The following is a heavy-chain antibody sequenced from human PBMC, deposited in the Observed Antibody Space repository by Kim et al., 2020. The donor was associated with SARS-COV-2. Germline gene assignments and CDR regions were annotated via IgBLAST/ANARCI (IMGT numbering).Heavy chain of an antibody. V-gene: IGHV4-31*02. Sequence: YNPSLKSRVTISVGTSKNQFSLKLSSVAAADTAVYYCAGWATALDPLENYWGQGTLVTVSS. CDR3: AGWATALDPLENY. D-gene: IGHD5-12*01. J-gene: IGHJ4*02.